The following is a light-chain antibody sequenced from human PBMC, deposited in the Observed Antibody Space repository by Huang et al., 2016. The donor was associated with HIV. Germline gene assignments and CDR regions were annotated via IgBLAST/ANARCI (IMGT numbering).Light chain of an antibody. V-gene: IGKV4-1*01. J-gene: IGKJ2*01. Sequence: NVMPHAPASLAAYLGETSTINCKSSQGVLYNSNNKNYLDWYQQRPGLRPKLLIFWASTRAAGVPERFSGSGSGTDFTLTINCLQAGDVSIDYCQQYYSPPYIFGQGTRLEIK. CDR1: QGVLYNSNNKNY. CDR3: QQYYSPPYI. CDR2: WAS.